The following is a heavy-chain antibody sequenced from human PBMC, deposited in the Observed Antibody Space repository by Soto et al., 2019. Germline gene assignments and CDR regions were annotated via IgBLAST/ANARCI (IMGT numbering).Heavy chain of an antibody. V-gene: IGHV4-59*08. CDR1: GGSISSYY. D-gene: IGHD2-2*01. CDR2: IYYSGST. CDR3: ARLYCSSTSCYAGWFDP. J-gene: IGHJ5*02. Sequence: SETLSLTCTVSGGSISSYYWSWIRQPPGKGLEWIGYIYYSGSTNYNPSLKSRVTISVDTSKNQFSLKLSSVTAADTAVYYCARLYCSSTSCYAGWFDPWGQGTLVTVSS.